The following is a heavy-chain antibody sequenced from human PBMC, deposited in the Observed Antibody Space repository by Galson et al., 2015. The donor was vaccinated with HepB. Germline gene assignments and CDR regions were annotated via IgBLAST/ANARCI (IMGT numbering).Heavy chain of an antibody. CDR2: IQQDESEK. CDR1: GFSVSRYW. Sequence: SLRPSCAASGFSVSRYWLNCVRQAPGKRLEWVANIQQDESEKFFVDSVKGRFTISRDNAKSSLYLQMNSLKVEDTAVYYCARDRDGDFAAHFDYWGLGTLVTVSS. D-gene: IGHD2-21*02. J-gene: IGHJ4*02. CDR3: ARDRDGDFAAHFDY. V-gene: IGHV3-7*05.